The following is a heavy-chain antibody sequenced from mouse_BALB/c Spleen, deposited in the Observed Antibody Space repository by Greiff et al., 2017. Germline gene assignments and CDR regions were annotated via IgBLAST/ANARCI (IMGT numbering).Heavy chain of an antibody. CDR1: GFTFSSFG. J-gene: IGHJ1*01. CDR3: ARGGNYWYFDV. Sequence: EVMLVESGGGLVQPGGSRKLSCAASGFTFSSFGMHWVRQAPEKGLEWVAYISSGSSTIYYADTVKGRFTISRDKPKNTLFLQMTSLRSEDTAMYYGARGGNYWYFDVWGAGTTVTGSS. CDR2: ISSGSSTI. V-gene: IGHV5-17*02. D-gene: IGHD2-1*01.